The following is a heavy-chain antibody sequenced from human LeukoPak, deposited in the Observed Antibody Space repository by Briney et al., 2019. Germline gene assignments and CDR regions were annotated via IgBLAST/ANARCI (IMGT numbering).Heavy chain of an antibody. D-gene: IGHD6-13*01. CDR1: GFTFSSYE. V-gene: IGHV3-48*03. Sequence: PGGSLRLSCAASGFTFSSYEMNWVRQAPGKGLEWVSYISSSGSTIYYADSVKGRFTISRDNAKNSLYLQMNSLRAEDTAVYYCARTSAAAGTYDYWGREPWSPSPQ. CDR2: ISSSGSTI. J-gene: IGHJ4*02. CDR3: ARTSAAAGTYDY.